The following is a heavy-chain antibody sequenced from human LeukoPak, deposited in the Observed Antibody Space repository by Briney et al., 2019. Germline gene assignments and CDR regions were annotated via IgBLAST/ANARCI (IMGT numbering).Heavy chain of an antibody. J-gene: IGHJ5*02. Sequence: ASVKVSCKASGYTFTGYYMHWVRQAPGQGLEWMGWINPNSGGTNYAQKFQGRVTMTRDTSISTAYMELSRLRSDDTAVYYCARDTAMVTYWFNPWGQGTLVTVSS. D-gene: IGHD5-18*01. CDR1: GYTFTGYY. CDR3: ARDTAMVTYWFNP. CDR2: INPNSGGT. V-gene: IGHV1-2*02.